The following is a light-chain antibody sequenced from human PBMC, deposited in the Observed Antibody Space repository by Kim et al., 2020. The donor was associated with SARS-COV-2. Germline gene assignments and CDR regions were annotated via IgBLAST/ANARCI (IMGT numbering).Light chain of an antibody. CDR2: QDS. J-gene: IGLJ1*01. CDR3: QAWDSSMEV. Sequence: SYELTQPPSVSVSPGQTASITCSGDKLGDKYACWYQQKPGQSPVLVIYQDSKRPSGIPERFSGSNSGNTATLTISGTQAMDEADYYCQAWDSSMEVFGT. CDR1: KLGDKY. V-gene: IGLV3-1*01.